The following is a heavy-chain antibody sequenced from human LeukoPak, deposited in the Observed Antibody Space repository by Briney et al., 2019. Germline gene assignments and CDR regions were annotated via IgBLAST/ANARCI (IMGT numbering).Heavy chain of an antibody. D-gene: IGHD6-19*01. CDR3: ARGRKAVATNRYYYGMDV. CDR2: ARNKANSYTT. Sequence: PGGSLRLSCAASGFTFSDYYMDWVRQAPGKGLEWVGRARNKANSYTTDYAASVKGRFTISRDDSKNSLYLQMNSLKAEDTAVYYCARGRKAVATNRYYYGMDVWGQGTRSPSP. J-gene: IGHJ6*02. V-gene: IGHV3-72*01. CDR1: GFTFSDYY.